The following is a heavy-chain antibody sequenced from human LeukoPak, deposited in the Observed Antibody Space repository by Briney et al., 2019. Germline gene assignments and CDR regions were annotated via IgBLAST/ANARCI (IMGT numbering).Heavy chain of an antibody. J-gene: IGHJ4*02. D-gene: IGHD2-2*01. CDR2: INPNSGGT. V-gene: IGHV1-2*02. CDR1: GYTFTGYY. Sequence: ASVKVSCKASGYTFTGYYMHWVRQAPGQGLEWMGWINPNSGGTNYAQKFQGRATMTRDTSISTAYMELSRLRSDDTAVYYCARAGRYCSSTSCYFDYWGQGTLVTVSS. CDR3: ARAGRYCSSTSCYFDY.